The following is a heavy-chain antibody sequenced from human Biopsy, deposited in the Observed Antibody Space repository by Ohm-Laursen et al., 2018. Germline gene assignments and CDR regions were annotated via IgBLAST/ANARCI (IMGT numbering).Heavy chain of an antibody. Sequence: PGTLSLTCTVSGYSVTNDYYWGWLRQPPGKGLERIENNYYDGITYYNPSLKSRAAMSVDTSKNQFSLRLTFVTAADTAVYYCARVAGGYAYYYGMDVWGQGTTVMVSS. V-gene: IGHV4-38-2*02. J-gene: IGHJ6*02. CDR1: GYSVTNDYY. D-gene: IGHD5-12*01. CDR2: NYYDGIT. CDR3: ARVAGGYAYYYGMDV.